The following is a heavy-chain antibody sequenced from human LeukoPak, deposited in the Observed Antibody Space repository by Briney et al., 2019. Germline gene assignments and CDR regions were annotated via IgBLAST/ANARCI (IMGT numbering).Heavy chain of an antibody. Sequence: GASVKVSCKASGYTFTSYDINWVRQATGQGLEWMGWISAYNGNTNYAQKLQGRVTMTTDTPTSTAYMELRSLRSDDTAVYYCARGDSSGSYDYWGQGTLVTVSS. D-gene: IGHD6-19*01. CDR3: ARGDSSGSYDY. V-gene: IGHV1-18*01. CDR2: ISAYNGNT. CDR1: GYTFTSYD. J-gene: IGHJ4*02.